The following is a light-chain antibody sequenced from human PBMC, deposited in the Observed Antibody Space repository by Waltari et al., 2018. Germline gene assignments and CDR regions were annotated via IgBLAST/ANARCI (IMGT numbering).Light chain of an antibody. Sequence: DIVLTQSPGTLSLSPGETATLSCRARQSVTSNYLARYQQKPGQAPSLLNSGASSRSTGIPDRISGRGSGKDFTLTSSRLETEGFAVYHCQQYGSSPWTFGQGTKVEIK. CDR1: QSVTSNY. V-gene: IGKV3-20*01. CDR3: QQYGSSPWT. J-gene: IGKJ1*01. CDR2: GAS.